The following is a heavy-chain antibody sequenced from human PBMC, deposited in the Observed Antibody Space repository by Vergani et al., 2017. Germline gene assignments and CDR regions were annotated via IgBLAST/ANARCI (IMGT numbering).Heavy chain of an antibody. CDR1: GGSFNRGSYY. CDR3: AGGNPFVDFDI. Sequence: QVQLQESGPGLVKPSQTLSLTCTVPGGSFNRGSYYWSWLRQPAGKRLEWIGRIHTNGVIHYNPSHNSRATISVDTSRNQIALKLTSVTAADAAFYCCAGGNPFVDFDIWGQGTMITVSS. J-gene: IGHJ3*02. D-gene: IGHD5-12*01. V-gene: IGHV4-61*02. CDR2: IHTNGVI.